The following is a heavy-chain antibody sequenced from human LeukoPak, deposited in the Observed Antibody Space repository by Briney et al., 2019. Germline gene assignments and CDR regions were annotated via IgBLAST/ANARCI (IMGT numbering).Heavy chain of an antibody. V-gene: IGHV4-34*01. CDR1: GGSFSGYY. D-gene: IGHD6-19*01. CDR3: ASPGSGWYADAFDI. CDR2: INHSGST. J-gene: IGHJ3*02. Sequence: SETLSLTCAVYGGSFSGYYWSWIRQPPGKGLEWIGEINHSGSTNYNPSLKSRVTTSVDTSKNQFSLKLSSVTAADTAVYYCASPGSGWYADAFDIWGQGTMVTVSS.